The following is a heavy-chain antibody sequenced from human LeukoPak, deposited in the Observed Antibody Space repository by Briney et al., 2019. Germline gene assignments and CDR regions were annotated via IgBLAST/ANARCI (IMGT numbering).Heavy chain of an antibody. CDR1: GFNFSSHA. CDR2: ISYDGSFK. V-gene: IGHV3-30*04. D-gene: IGHD6-19*01. J-gene: IGHJ3*01. CDR3: ARRLGLGSLDV. Sequence: GRSLRLSCAASGFNFSSHAMHWVRQAPGKGLEWVAVISYDGSFKYCADSVKGLFTLSRDNSKSTLYLQMNSLRPEDTAVYFCARRLGLGSLDVWGQGTMVTVSS.